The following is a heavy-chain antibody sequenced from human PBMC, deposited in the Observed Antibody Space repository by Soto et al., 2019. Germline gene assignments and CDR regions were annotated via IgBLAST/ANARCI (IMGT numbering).Heavy chain of an antibody. V-gene: IGHV3-23*01. CDR1: GFTFSSYA. CDR2: ISGTSGRT. J-gene: IGHJ4*02. D-gene: IGHD6-19*01. CDR3: AKDEGSGWYYFDY. Sequence: EVQLLESGGGLVQPGGSLRLSCAASGFTFSSYAMNWVRQAPGKGLEWVSSISGTSGRTYYADSVEGRFTISRDNSKNTLYLQIDGLRAEDTAVYYCAKDEGSGWYYFDYWGQGTLVSVSS.